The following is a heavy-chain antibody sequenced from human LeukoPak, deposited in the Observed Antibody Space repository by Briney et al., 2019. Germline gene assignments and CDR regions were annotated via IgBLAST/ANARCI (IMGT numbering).Heavy chain of an antibody. CDR2: ISWDSSSV. Sequence: GGSLRLSCAASGFTFRDYAMYWVRQAPGKGLEWVSGISWDSSSVAYADSVKGRFTISRDNSKNTLYLQMNSLRAEDTAVYYCAKDRESYNWNVPAFWGQGTMVTVSS. D-gene: IGHD1-1*01. CDR1: GFTFRDYA. J-gene: IGHJ3*01. V-gene: IGHV3-9*01. CDR3: AKDRESYNWNVPAF.